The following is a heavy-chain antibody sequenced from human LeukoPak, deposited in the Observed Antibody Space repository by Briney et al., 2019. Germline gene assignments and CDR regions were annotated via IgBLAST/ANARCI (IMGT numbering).Heavy chain of an antibody. CDR3: ARLVRATDYFDY. Sequence: SETLSLTCTVSGGSISSSTYYWGWIRQPPGKGLEWIGSFYYTGSTYYNPSPESRVTISVDTSKNQFSLKVNSVTAADTAVFYCARLVRATDYFDYWGQGTLVTVSS. CDR2: FYYTGST. D-gene: IGHD1-26*01. V-gene: IGHV4-39*01. J-gene: IGHJ4*02. CDR1: GGSISSSTYY.